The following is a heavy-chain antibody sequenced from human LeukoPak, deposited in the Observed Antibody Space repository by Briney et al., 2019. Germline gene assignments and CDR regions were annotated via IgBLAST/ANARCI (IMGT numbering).Heavy chain of an antibody. D-gene: IGHD6-13*01. CDR1: GGSISSYY. J-gene: IGHJ5*02. V-gene: IGHV4-4*09. CDR3: ARHSSSWMWFDP. CDR2: IYTSGST. Sequence: SETLSLTCTVSGGSISSYYWSWIRQPPGKGLEWIGYIYTSGSTNYNPSLKSRVTISVDTSKNQFSLKLSSVTAADTALYYCARHSSSWMWFDPWGQGTLVTVSS.